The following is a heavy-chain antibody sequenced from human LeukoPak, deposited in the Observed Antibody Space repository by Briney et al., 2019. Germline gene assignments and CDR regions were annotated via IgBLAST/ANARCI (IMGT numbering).Heavy chain of an antibody. J-gene: IGHJ4*02. CDR1: GFTFSSYA. V-gene: IGHV3-23*01. CDR2: ISGSGGST. Sequence: GGSLRLSCAASGFTFSSYAMDWVRQAPGNGLDWVSAISGSGGSTYYADSVKGPFTISRDTPQSTMSLQMNSLRAEDTAVYYCAKDYDFWSGLLNYFDYWGQGTLVTVSS. CDR3: AKDYDFWSGLLNYFDY. D-gene: IGHD3-3*01.